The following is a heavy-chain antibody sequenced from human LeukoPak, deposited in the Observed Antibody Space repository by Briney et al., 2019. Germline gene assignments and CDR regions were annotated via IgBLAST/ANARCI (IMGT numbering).Heavy chain of an antibody. CDR2: ISGSGGST. D-gene: IGHD3-22*01. V-gene: IGHV3-23*01. Sequence: PGGSLRLSCAASGFTFSSYAMSWVRQAPGKGLERVSAISGSGGSTYYADSVKGRFTISRDNSKNTPYLQMNSLRVEDRAVDYCITMVVVVGAFDIWGQGTMVTVSS. CDR3: ITMVVVVGAFDI. CDR1: GFTFSSYA. J-gene: IGHJ3*02.